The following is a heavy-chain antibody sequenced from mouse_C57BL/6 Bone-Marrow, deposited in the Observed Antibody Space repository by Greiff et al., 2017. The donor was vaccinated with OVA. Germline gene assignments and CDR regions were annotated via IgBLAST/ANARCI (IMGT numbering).Heavy chain of an antibody. CDR1: GSTFTSYW. V-gene: IGHV1-72*01. J-gene: IGHJ1*03. CDR3: ARSEGSSCSYWYFDV. Sequence: VQLQQPGAELVKPGASVKLSCKASGSTFTSYWMHWVKQRPGRGLEWIGRIDPNSGGTKYNEKFKSKATLTVDNTSSTAYMQLSSLTSEDSAVYYCARSEGSSCSYWYFDVWGKGTTVTVSS. CDR2: IDPNSGGT. D-gene: IGHD1-1*01.